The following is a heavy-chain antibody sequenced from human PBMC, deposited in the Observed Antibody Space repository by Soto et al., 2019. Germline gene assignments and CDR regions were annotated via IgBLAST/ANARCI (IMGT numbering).Heavy chain of an antibody. CDR2: IYHRGKS. D-gene: IGHD3-9*01. V-gene: IGHV4-4*09. J-gene: IGHJ4*02. Sequence: TSETLSLTCTVSGGSISSYYWSWIRPPPGKGLEWIGYIYHRGKSYYNPSLKSPATISIDTSNNQFSLQLSSVTAADTAVYFCARVLGDDLLTCYSEVETALGVFDRWGRGNLVTVSS. CDR3: ARVLGDDLLTCYSEVETALGVFDR. CDR1: GGSISSYY.